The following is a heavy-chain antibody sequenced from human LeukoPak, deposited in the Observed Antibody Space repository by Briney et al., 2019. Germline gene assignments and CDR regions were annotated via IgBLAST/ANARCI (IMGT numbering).Heavy chain of an antibody. V-gene: IGHV3-33*01. D-gene: IGHD6-19*01. Sequence: QPGGSLRLSCAASGFTFRTYAMHWVRQAPGKGLEWVAMIWSDENNKYYADSVKGRFTISRDKSKNKMYLQMNSLRVDDTAVYYCVGDPTSSGWAFDCWGQGTLVTVAS. CDR2: IWSDENNK. CDR1: GFTFRTYA. J-gene: IGHJ4*02. CDR3: VGDPTSSGWAFDC.